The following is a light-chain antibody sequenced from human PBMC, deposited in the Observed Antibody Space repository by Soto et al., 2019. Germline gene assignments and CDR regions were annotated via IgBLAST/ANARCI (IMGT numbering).Light chain of an antibody. V-gene: IGKV1-5*03. Sequence: DIQMTQSPSTLSASVGDRVTITCRASKSINSWLAWYQQKPGKAPKLLIYKASSLESGVPSRFSGSGSGTEFTLTISSLQPDDFANYYCQQYSNYPYTFGQGTKVDIK. CDR2: KAS. J-gene: IGKJ2*01. CDR3: QQYSNYPYT. CDR1: KSINSW.